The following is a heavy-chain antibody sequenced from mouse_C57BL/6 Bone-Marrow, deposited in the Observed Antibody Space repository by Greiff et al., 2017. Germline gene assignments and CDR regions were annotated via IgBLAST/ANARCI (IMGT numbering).Heavy chain of an antibody. J-gene: IGHJ3*01. D-gene: IGHD2-5*01. CDR1: GYSFTGYY. CDR2: INPSTGGT. CDR3: AHSNVFAY. Sequence: VHVKQSGPELVKPGASVKISCKASGYSFTGYYMNWVKQSPEKSLEWIGEINPSTGGTTYNQKFKAKATLTVDKSSSTAYMQLKSLTSEDSAVYYCAHSNVFAYWGQGTLVTVSA. V-gene: IGHV1-42*01.